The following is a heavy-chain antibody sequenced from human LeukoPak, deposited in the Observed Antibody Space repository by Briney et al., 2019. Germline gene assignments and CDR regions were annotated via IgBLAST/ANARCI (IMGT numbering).Heavy chain of an antibody. V-gene: IGHV3-11*06. J-gene: IGHJ4*02. D-gene: IGHD6-19*01. Sequence: GGSLRLSCAASGFTFSDYYMSWIRQAPGKGLEWVSSISSSSSYIYYADSVKGRFTISRDNAKNSLYLQMNSLRAEDTAVYYCARSSKAVAGTINLFDYWGQGTLVTVSS. CDR3: ARSSKAVAGTINLFDY. CDR1: GFTFSDYY. CDR2: ISSSSSYI.